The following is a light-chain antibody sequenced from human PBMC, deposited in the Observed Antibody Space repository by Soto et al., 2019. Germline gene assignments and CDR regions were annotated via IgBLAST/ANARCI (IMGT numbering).Light chain of an antibody. J-gene: IGKJ1*01. CDR2: GAS. CDR1: EILSSSF. CDR3: HQFATSRT. V-gene: IGKV3-20*01. Sequence: VLTQAPAPLSLSPGERATLSCRASEILSSSFLAWYQQKPGQAPSLLIYGASSRAAGVPDRFSGSWSGTDFTLTISSLEPDDFAVYFCHQFATSRTFGQGTKVDI.